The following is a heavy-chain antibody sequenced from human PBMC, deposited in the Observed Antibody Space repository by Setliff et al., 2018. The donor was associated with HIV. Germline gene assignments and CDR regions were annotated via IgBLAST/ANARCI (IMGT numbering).Heavy chain of an antibody. D-gene: IGHD3-16*01. Sequence: ASVKVSCKSSGNTFTRQSHDLHWVRQVPGEGLEWMGWINLVTGKTAYLRKFQGRVTVTRDTSASTACMEMTSLSSEDTAVYYCANGGSGGQFDYWGQGTLVTVSS. J-gene: IGHJ4*02. CDR3: ANGGSGGQFDY. CDR1: GNTFTRQSHD. V-gene: IGHV1-3*01. CDR2: INLVTGKT.